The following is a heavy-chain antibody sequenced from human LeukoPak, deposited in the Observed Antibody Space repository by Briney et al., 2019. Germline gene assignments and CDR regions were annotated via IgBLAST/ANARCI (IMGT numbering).Heavy chain of an antibody. CDR2: IYYSGST. J-gene: IGHJ6*02. Sequence: PSETLSLTCTVSGGSISSSSYYWGWIRQPPGKGLEWIGSIYYSGSTYYNPSLKSRVTISVDTSKNQFSLKLSSVTAADTAVYYCARQIVVVTRAGYYYYGMDVWGQGTTVTVSS. CDR1: GGSISSSSYY. V-gene: IGHV4-39*07. CDR3: ARQIVVVTRAGYYYYGMDV. D-gene: IGHD2-21*02.